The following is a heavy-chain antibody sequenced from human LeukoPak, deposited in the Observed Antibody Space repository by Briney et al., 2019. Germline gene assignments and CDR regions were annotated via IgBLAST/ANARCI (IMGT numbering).Heavy chain of an antibody. J-gene: IGHJ4*02. V-gene: IGHV3-48*02. D-gene: IGHD3-9*01. CDR1: GFSFTDYP. Sequence: GGSLRLSCATSGFSFTDYPTYWGRHAPGKGLWWGSNIRTSAEGANYAYYADSVKGRVTISRDDAKNTLYLHMNSLRDDDTAVYYCASDQRYAFDYWGQGILVTVSS. CDR2: IRTSAEGANYA. CDR3: ASDQRYAFDY.